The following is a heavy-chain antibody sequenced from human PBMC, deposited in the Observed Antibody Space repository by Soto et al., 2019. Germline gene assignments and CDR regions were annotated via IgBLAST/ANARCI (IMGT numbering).Heavy chain of an antibody. CDR1: GFTVSNNY. D-gene: IGHD3-10*01. Sequence: EVQLVESGGGLIQPGGSLRLSCAVSGFTVSNNYMSWVRQAPGKGLEGVSVIYSGGYTAYGDSVKGRFTISRDNSKNTLFLKWNTRGADAPSVLYCATHPGGGGYWGQGTLVTVSS. V-gene: IGHV3-53*01. CDR2: IYSGGYT. J-gene: IGHJ4*02. CDR3: ATHPGGGGY.